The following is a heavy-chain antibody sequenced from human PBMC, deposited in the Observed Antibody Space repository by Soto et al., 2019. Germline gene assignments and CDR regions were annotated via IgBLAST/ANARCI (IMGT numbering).Heavy chain of an antibody. D-gene: IGHD3-3*01. CDR2: ISSSSSYI. V-gene: IGHV3-21*01. CDR3: ARMWEAGDFRIYYYYGMDV. CDR1: GFTFSSYS. Sequence: LRLSCAASGFTFSSYSMNWVRQAPGKGLEWVSSISSSSSYIYYADSVKGRFTISRDNAKNSLYLQMNSLRAEDTAVYYCARMWEAGDFRIYYYYGMDVWGQGTTVTVSS. J-gene: IGHJ6*02.